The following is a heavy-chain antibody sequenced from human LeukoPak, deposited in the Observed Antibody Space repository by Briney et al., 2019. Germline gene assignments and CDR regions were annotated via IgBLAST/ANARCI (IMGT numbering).Heavy chain of an antibody. J-gene: IGHJ6*03. D-gene: IGHD4-11*01. CDR3: TRVEETATTAAIIRKYSYYYYYMDV. CDR1: GFTISHYW. CDR2: IKQDESEQ. V-gene: IGHV3-7*01. Sequence: GGSLRLSCAASGFTISHYWMSWVRQAPGKGLEWVANIKQDESEQDFVDSVKGRFTISRDNTKNSLYLQMSSLRAEDTAVYYCTRVEETATTAAIIRKYSYYYYYMDVWGKGNTVTVSS.